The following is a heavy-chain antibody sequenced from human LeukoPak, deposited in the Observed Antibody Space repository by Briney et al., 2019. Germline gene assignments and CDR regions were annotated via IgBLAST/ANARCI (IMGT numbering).Heavy chain of an antibody. Sequence: SQTLSLTCTVSGGSISSGSYYGSWIRQPAGKGLEWIGRIYTSGSTNYNPSLRSRVTISVDTSKNQFSLKLSSVTAADTAVYYCASARYFDGLTFDYWGQGTLVTVSS. CDR2: IYTSGST. CDR3: ASARYFDGLTFDY. V-gene: IGHV4-61*02. CDR1: GGSISSGSYY. J-gene: IGHJ4*02. D-gene: IGHD3-9*01.